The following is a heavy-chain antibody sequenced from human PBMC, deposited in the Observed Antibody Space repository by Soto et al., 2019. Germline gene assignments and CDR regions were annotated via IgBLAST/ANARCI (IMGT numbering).Heavy chain of an antibody. Sequence: PSETLSLTCAVYGGSFSGYYWSWIRQPPGKGLEWIGEINHSGSTNYNPSLKSRVTISVDTSKNQFSLKLSSVTAADTAVYYCASTYYDFWSGYYTYYYYYGMDVWGQGTTVTVSS. CDR2: INHSGST. D-gene: IGHD3-3*01. CDR3: ASTYYDFWSGYYTYYYYYGMDV. J-gene: IGHJ6*02. V-gene: IGHV4-34*01. CDR1: GGSFSGYY.